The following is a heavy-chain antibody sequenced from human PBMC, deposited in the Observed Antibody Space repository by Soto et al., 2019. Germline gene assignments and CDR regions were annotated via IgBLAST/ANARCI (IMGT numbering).Heavy chain of an antibody. D-gene: IGHD5-18*01. J-gene: IGHJ4*02. CDR3: ARDLPDTAMALFDY. V-gene: IGHV1-18*01. CDR1: GYTFTSYG. CDR2: ISAYNGNT. Sequence: ASVKVSCKASGYTFTSYGISWVRQAPGQGLEWMGWISAYNGNTNYAQKLQGRVTMTTDTSTSTAYMELRSLRSDDTAVYYCARDLPDTAMALFDYWGQGTLVTVSS.